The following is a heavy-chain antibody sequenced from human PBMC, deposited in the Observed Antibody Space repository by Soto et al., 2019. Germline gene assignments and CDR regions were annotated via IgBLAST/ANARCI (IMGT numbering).Heavy chain of an antibody. CDR2: ISGSGGST. D-gene: IGHD2-2*01. J-gene: IGHJ4*02. CDR1: GFTFSSYA. CDR3: ATTKGYQLLLYYFDY. V-gene: IGHV3-23*01. Sequence: PGGSLRLSCAASGFTFSSYATSWVRQAPGKGLEWVSAISGSGGSTYHADSVKGRFTISRDNSKNTLYLQMNSLRAEDTAVYYCATTKGYQLLLYYFDYWGQGTLVTVSS.